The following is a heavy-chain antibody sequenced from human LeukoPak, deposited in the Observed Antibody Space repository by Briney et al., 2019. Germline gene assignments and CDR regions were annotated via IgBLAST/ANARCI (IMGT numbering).Heavy chain of an antibody. V-gene: IGHV4-34*01. J-gene: IGHJ5*02. CDR3: ARGRRGLHYGSGSYYNSNWFDP. D-gene: IGHD3-10*01. CDR1: GGSFSGYY. CDR2: INHSGST. Sequence: SETLSLTRAVYGGSFSGYYWSWIRQPPGKGLEWIGEINHSGSTNYNPSLKSRVTISVDTSKNQFSLKLSSVTAADTAVYYCARGRRGLHYGSGSYYNSNWFDPWGQGTLVTVSS.